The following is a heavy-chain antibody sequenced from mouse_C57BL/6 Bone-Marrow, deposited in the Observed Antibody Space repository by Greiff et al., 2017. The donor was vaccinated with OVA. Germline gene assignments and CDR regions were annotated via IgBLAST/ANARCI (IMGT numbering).Heavy chain of an antibody. J-gene: IGHJ1*03. Sequence: VQLQQSGPELVKPGASVKISCKASGYTFTDYYMNWVKQSHGKSLEWIGDINPNNGGTSYNQKFKGKATLTVDKSSSTAYMELRSLTSEDSAVYYCARSDYGSRWYFDVWGTGTTVTVSS. V-gene: IGHV1-26*01. CDR3: ARSDYGSRWYFDV. CDR1: GYTFTDYY. D-gene: IGHD1-1*01. CDR2: INPNNGGT.